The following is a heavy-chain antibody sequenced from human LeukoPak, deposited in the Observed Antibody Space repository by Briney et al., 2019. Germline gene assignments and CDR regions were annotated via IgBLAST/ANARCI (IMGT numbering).Heavy chain of an antibody. CDR3: ARFYYGSGSRDPFDY. V-gene: IGHV1-24*01. CDR1: GYTLTELS. CDR2: FDPEDGET. Sequence: ASVKVSCKVSGYTLTELSMHWVRQAPGKGLEWMGGFDPEDGETIYAQKFQGRVTMTEDTSTDTAYMELSSLRAEDTAVYYCARFYYGSGSRDPFDYWGQGTLVTVSS. J-gene: IGHJ4*02. D-gene: IGHD3-10*01.